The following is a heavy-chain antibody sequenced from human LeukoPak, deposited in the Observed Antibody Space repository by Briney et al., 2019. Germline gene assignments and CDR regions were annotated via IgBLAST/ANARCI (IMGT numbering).Heavy chain of an antibody. CDR3: ARDYSSSWAYYFDY. J-gene: IGHJ4*02. Sequence: GVSVTLSCAASGFTFDVYCMICARQSTEKALECVSGINWYGGSTVYADSVEGRFPLSRDNPENSLSLKMHSLSSEDRALLHCARDYSSSWAYYFDYWGQGTRVTVSS. V-gene: IGHV3-20*01. CDR1: GFTFDVYC. D-gene: IGHD6-13*01. CDR2: INWYGGST.